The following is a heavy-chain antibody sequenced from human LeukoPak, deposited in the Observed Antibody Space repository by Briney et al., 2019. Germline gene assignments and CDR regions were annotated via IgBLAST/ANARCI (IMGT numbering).Heavy chain of an antibody. CDR1: GGSISSSSYY. CDR3: ARWDLLEDAFDI. V-gene: IGHV4-39*01. Sequence: SETLSLTCTVSGGSISSSSYYWGWIRQPPGKGLEWIGSIYYSGSTYYNPSLKSRVTISVDTSKNQFSLKLSPVTAADTAVYYCARWDLLEDAFDIWGQGTMVTVSS. D-gene: IGHD1-26*01. J-gene: IGHJ3*02. CDR2: IYYSGST.